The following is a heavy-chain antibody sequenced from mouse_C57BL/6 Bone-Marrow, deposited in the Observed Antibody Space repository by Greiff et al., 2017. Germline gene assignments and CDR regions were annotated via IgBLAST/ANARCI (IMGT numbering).Heavy chain of an antibody. CDR3: ARENWPYWYFDV. CDR2: ISDGGSYT. J-gene: IGHJ1*03. CDR1: GFTFSSYA. D-gene: IGHD4-1*01. Sequence: DVKLVESGGGLVKPGGSLKLSCAASGFTFSSYAMSWVRQTPEKRLEWVATISDGGSYTYYPDNVKGRFTISRDNAKNNLYLQMSHLKSEDTAMYYCARENWPYWYFDVWGTGTTVTVSS. V-gene: IGHV5-4*01.